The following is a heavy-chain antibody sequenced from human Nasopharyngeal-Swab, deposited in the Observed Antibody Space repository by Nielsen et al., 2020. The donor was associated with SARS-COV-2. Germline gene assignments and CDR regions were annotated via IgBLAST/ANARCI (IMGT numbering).Heavy chain of an antibody. Sequence: VRQAPGKGLEWVPYISSSSSTIYYADSVKGRFTISRDNAKNSLYLQMNSLRDEDSAVYYCAREGGYRYGYRLYYYYGMDVWGQGTTVTVSS. CDR2: ISSSSSTI. V-gene: IGHV3-48*02. CDR3: AREGGYRYGYRLYYYYGMDV. D-gene: IGHD5-18*01. J-gene: IGHJ6*02.